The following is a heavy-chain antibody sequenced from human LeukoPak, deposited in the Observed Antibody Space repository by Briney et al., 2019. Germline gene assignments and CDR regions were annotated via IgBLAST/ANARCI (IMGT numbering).Heavy chain of an antibody. CDR2: ISSSSSYI. D-gene: IGHD2-15*01. Sequence: GGTLRLSCAASGFTFSSYSMNWVRQAPGKGLEWVSSISSSSSYIYYADSVKGRFTISRDNAKNSLYLQMNSLRDEDTAVYYCARVVGYCSGGSCYSRYYFDYWGQGTLVTV. V-gene: IGHV3-21*01. J-gene: IGHJ4*02. CDR3: ARVVGYCSGGSCYSRYYFDY. CDR1: GFTFSSYS.